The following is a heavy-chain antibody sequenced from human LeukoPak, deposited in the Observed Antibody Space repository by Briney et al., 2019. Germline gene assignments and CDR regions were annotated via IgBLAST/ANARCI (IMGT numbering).Heavy chain of an antibody. Sequence: GGCLRLSCAASGFTFSRYAMRWVSEAPGKGLEWVSTICGSGGSTYYAASVKGRFTISRDNSKNTLYLQMNSLRAEDTAVYYCAELGITMIGGVWGKGTTVTISS. D-gene: IGHD3-10*02. J-gene: IGHJ6*04. V-gene: IGHV3-23*01. CDR1: GFTFSRYA. CDR3: AELGITMIGGV. CDR2: ICGSGGST.